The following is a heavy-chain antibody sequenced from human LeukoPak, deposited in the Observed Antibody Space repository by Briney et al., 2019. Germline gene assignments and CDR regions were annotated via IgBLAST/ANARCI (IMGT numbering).Heavy chain of an antibody. V-gene: IGHV3-23*01. D-gene: IGHD3-10*01. CDR2: ISGSAIAT. J-gene: IGHJ4*02. CDR3: AKYTSGTSYRGLDQ. Sequence: GGSLTLSCAASGFIFSDYAMSWVRQAPGEGLEWVSAISGSAIATYYADSVKGRLTISRDNSKNTLYLQMNRLRAEDTAVYYCAKYTSGTSYRGLDQWGQGTLVTVSS. CDR1: GFIFSDYA.